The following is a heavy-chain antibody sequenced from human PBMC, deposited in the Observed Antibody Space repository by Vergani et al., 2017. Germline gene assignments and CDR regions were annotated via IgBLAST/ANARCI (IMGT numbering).Heavy chain of an antibody. CDR2: IYYSGST. CDR1: GGSISSSSYY. Sequence: QLQLQESGPGLVKPSETLSLTCTVSGGSISSSSYYWGWIRQPPGKGLEWIGSIYYSGSTYYNPSLKSRVTISLDTSKNKFSLKLSSVTAADTAVYYCARLRNYYDSSGYYPADFDYWGQGTLVTVSS. CDR3: ARLRNYYDSSGYYPADFDY. J-gene: IGHJ4*02. D-gene: IGHD3-22*01. V-gene: IGHV4-39*01.